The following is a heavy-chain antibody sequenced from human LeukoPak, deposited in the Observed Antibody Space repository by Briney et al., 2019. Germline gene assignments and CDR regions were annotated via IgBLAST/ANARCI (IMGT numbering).Heavy chain of an antibody. CDR1: GGSISGFY. CDR2: IYTSGST. CDR3: ARHPNLPSGKTYYYYMDV. Sequence: SETLSLTCTVSGGSISGFYWSWIRQPPGKGLEWIGYIYTSGSTNYNPSLKSRVTISVDTSKNQFSLKLSSVTAADTAVYYCARHPNLPSGKTYYYYMDVWGKGTTVTVSS. J-gene: IGHJ6*03. V-gene: IGHV4-4*09. D-gene: IGHD3-10*01.